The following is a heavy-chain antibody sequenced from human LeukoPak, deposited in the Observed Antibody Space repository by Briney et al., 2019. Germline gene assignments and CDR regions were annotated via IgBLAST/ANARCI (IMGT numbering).Heavy chain of an antibody. CDR2: IIPIFGTA. Sequence: SVKVSRMASGGTFSSYAISWVRQAPGQGLEWMGGIIPIFGTANYAQKFQGRVTITADESTSTAYMELSSLRSEDTAVYYCASNTPRGSRGGYAFDIWGQGTMVTVSS. V-gene: IGHV1-69*01. D-gene: IGHD3-10*01. CDR3: ASNTPRGSRGGYAFDI. CDR1: GGTFSSYA. J-gene: IGHJ3*02.